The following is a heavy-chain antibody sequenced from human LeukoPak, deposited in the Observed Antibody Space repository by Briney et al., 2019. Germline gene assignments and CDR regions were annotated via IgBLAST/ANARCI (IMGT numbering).Heavy chain of an antibody. Sequence: PSETLSLTCTVSGGSISSYYWNWIRQPPGKGLEWIGYIYYSGSTNYNPSLKSRVTISVDTSKNQFSLRLTSVTAAGTAVYYCARLGEYYDSSGHSYVLDYWGQGTLVTVSS. CDR1: GGSISSYY. D-gene: IGHD3-22*01. J-gene: IGHJ4*02. CDR3: ARLGEYYDSSGHSYVLDY. CDR2: IYYSGST. V-gene: IGHV4-59*12.